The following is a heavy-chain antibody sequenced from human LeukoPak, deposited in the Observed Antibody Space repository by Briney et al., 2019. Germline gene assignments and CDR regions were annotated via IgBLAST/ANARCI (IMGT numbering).Heavy chain of an antibody. D-gene: IGHD3-22*01. V-gene: IGHV1-2*02. CDR3: ASLRYYDSSGYGAFDI. CDR1: GYTFTGYY. CDR2: INPNSGGT. Sequence: ASVKVSCKASGYTFTGYYMHWVRLAPGQGLEWMGWINPNSGGTNYAQKFQGRVTMTRDTSISTAYMELSRLRSDDTAVYYCASLRYYDSSGYGAFDIWGQGTMVTVSS. J-gene: IGHJ3*02.